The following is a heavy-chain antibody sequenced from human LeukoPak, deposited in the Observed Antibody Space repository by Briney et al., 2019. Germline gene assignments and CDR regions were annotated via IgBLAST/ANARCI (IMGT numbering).Heavy chain of an antibody. V-gene: IGHV4-59*01. D-gene: IGHD3-10*01. Sequence: PSETLSLTCTVSGGSISSYYWSWIRQPPGKGLEWIGYIYYSGSTNYNPSLKSRVTLSVDTSKNQFSLKLSSVTAADTAVYYCARVIPGGYYVDYWGQGTLVTVSS. CDR1: GGSISSYY. CDR2: IYYSGST. CDR3: ARVIPGGYYVDY. J-gene: IGHJ4*02.